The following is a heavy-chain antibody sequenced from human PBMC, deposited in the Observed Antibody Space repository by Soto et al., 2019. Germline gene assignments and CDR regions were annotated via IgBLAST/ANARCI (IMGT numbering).Heavy chain of an antibody. Sequence: EVQLVESGGGLVQPGGSLRLSCAASGFTFSTYWIHWVRQAPGKGLVWVSRINSDGSSTNYANSVKGRFTISRDNAKNTLFLQMNSRRAEDTAVYYCARDRWGGGRDMAVWGQGTTVTVSS. J-gene: IGHJ6*02. CDR2: INSDGSST. D-gene: IGHD3-10*01. CDR1: GFTFSTYW. CDR3: ARDRWGGGRDMAV. V-gene: IGHV3-74*01.